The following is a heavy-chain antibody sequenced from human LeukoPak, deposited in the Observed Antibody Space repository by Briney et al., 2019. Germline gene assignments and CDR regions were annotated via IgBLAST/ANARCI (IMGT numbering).Heavy chain of an antibody. CDR1: GYTLTDYY. CDR2: INPKSGDT. CDR3: ARAHTYTITSVHNFNYLEY. J-gene: IGHJ4*02. V-gene: IGHV1-2*02. Sequence: AAVKVPYKTSGYTLTDYYMQGVRQAPGQNLEWVGWINPKSGDTNYAQKFQDRITMTRDTSLSQFYMKLSSVRSDDAAIYYCARAHTYTITSVHNFNYLEYWGRETLVTVSS. D-gene: IGHD5-24*01.